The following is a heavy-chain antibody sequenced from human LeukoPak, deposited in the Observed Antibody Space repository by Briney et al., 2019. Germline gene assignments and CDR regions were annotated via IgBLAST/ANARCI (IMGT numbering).Heavy chain of an antibody. Sequence: SQTLSLTCAISGDSVSSNSAAWNWIRQSPSGGLEWLGRTYYRSKWNNDYAISMKGRITINPDTSRNQFSLQLKSVTPEDTAVYYCARDYEGHIVSTSRASFYYYMDVWGKGTTVTVSS. V-gene: IGHV6-1*01. CDR3: ARDYEGHIVSTSRASFYYYMDV. CDR2: TYYRSKWNN. J-gene: IGHJ6*03. CDR1: GDSVSSNSAA. D-gene: IGHD5/OR15-5a*01.